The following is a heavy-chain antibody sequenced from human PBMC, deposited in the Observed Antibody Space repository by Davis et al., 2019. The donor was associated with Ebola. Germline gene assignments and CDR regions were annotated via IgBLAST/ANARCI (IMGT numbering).Heavy chain of an antibody. J-gene: IGHJ4*02. CDR2: IYPGDSET. CDR1: GYSFSNFW. Sequence: GESLKISCKGSGYSFSNFWIGWVRQMPGKGLEWMGIIYPGDSETRYSPSFQGQVTMSADKSISTAYLQWSSLKASDTAIYYCGRSVGYSYGFDSWGQGTLVTVSS. CDR3: GRSVGYSYGFDS. V-gene: IGHV5-51*01. D-gene: IGHD5-18*01.